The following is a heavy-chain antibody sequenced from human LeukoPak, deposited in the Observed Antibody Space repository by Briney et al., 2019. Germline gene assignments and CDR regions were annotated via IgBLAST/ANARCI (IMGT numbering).Heavy chain of an antibody. Sequence: GGSLRLSCAASGFTFSSYSMNWVRQAPGKGLEWVSSISSSSSYIYYADSVKGRFTISRDNSENTLHLQMNSLRPEDTAMYYCAKRGERGSGSVYGTDVWGQGTTVTVSS. CDR1: GFTFSSYS. CDR3: AKRGERGSGSVYGTDV. J-gene: IGHJ6*02. V-gene: IGHV3-21*01. CDR2: ISSSSSYI. D-gene: IGHD3-22*01.